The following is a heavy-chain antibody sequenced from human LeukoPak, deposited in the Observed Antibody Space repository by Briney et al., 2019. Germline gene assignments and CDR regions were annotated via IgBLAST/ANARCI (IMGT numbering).Heavy chain of an antibody. J-gene: IGHJ4*02. Sequence: SETLSLTCAVSGGSISSGGYSWSWIRQPPGRGLEWIGYIYHSGSTYYNPSLKSRVTISIDRSKNQFSLKLSSVTAADTAVYYCARGVVVPAAITLWGQGTLVTVSS. CDR1: GGSISSGGYS. CDR2: IYHSGST. V-gene: IGHV4-30-2*01. D-gene: IGHD2-2*01. CDR3: ARGVVVPAAITL.